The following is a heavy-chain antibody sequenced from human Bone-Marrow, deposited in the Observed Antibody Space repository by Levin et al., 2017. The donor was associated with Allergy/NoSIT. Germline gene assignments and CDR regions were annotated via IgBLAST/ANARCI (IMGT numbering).Heavy chain of an antibody. CDR3: AKDGTVAGMYYFDS. CDR2: ISWNSDKI. D-gene: IGHD6-19*01. CDR1: GFTFDNFA. V-gene: IGHV3-9*01. J-gene: IGHJ4*02. Sequence: PGWSLRLSCAASGFTFDNFAMHWVRQAPGKGLEWVSGISWNSDKIEYADSVKGRFTISRDNAKNSLYLQMNSLRGEDTAFYYCAKDGTVAGMYYFDSWGQGTQVTVSS.